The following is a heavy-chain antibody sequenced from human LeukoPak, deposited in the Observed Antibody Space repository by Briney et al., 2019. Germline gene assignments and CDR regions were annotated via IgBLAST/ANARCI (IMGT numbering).Heavy chain of an antibody. CDR1: GYTFTSYG. J-gene: IGHJ6*02. V-gene: IGHV1-69*04. Sequence: SVKVSCKASGYTFTSYGISWVRQAPGQGLEWMGRIIPILGIANYAQKFQGRVTITADKSTSTAYMELSSLRSEDTAVYYCARDAHRYSSSYSNGMDVWGQGTTVTVSS. D-gene: IGHD6-13*01. CDR2: IIPILGIA. CDR3: ARDAHRYSSSYSNGMDV.